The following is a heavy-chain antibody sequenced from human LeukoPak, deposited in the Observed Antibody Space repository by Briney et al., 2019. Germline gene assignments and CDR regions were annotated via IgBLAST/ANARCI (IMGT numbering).Heavy chain of an antibody. CDR3: ARVRKQLVPGPLNYYYYYMDV. D-gene: IGHD6-6*01. J-gene: IGHJ6*03. V-gene: IGHV4-39*01. CDR2: IFYSGST. Sequence: SETLSLTCTVSGGSISSSSYYWGWIRQPPGKGLDWIGSIFYSGSTYYNPSLKSRFTISVDTSKNQFSLKLSSVTAADTAVYYCARVRKQLVPGPLNYYYYYMDVWGKGTTVTVSS. CDR1: GGSISSSSYY.